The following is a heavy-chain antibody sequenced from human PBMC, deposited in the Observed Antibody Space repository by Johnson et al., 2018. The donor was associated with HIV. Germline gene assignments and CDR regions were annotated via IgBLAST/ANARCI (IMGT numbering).Heavy chain of an antibody. V-gene: IGHV3-23*04. D-gene: IGHD3-16*01. Sequence: EVQLVESGGGLVQPGRSLRLSCAASGFTFDDYAMHWVRQAPGKGLEWVSGISGSGDSTYFADSVKGRFTISRDNSKNTLFLQMNSLRVEDTAIYYCAKDGGSWGQGTMVTVSS. J-gene: IGHJ3*01. CDR2: ISGSGDST. CDR3: AKDGGS. CDR1: GFTFDDYA.